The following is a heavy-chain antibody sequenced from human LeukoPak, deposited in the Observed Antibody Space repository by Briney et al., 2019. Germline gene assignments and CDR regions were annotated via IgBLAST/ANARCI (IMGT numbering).Heavy chain of an antibody. V-gene: IGHV1-3*01. Sequence: GASVKVSCKASGYTFTTYAMHWVRQAPGQRLEWMGWINAGNGNTKYSQKFQGRVTTTRDTSASTAYMELSSLRSEDTAVFYCARSLTGPNSGFDYWGQGTLVTVSS. CDR2: INAGNGNT. CDR1: GYTFTTYA. CDR3: ARSLTGPNSGFDY. D-gene: IGHD3-9*01. J-gene: IGHJ4*02.